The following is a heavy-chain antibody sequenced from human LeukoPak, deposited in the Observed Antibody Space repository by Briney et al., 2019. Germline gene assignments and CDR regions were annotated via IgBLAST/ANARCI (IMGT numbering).Heavy chain of an antibody. Sequence: GASVKVSCKASGYTFTGYYMHWVRQAPGQGLEWMGWINPNSGGTNYAQKFQGRVTMTRDTSISTAYMELSRLRSDDTAVYYCARARVGYCSGGSCYFDNWGQGTLVTVSS. CDR1: GYTFTGYY. J-gene: IGHJ4*02. CDR2: INPNSGGT. D-gene: IGHD2-15*01. V-gene: IGHV1-2*02. CDR3: ARARVGYCSGGSCYFDN.